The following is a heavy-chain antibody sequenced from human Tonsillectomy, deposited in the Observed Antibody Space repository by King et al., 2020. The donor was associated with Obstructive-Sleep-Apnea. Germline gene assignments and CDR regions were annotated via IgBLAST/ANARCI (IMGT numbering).Heavy chain of an antibody. CDR2: INPNSGGT. CDR3: AREGGYCTNGVCYDYGMDV. J-gene: IGHJ6*02. V-gene: IGHV1-2*04. D-gene: IGHD2-8*01. CDR1: GYTFTGYY. Sequence: VQLVESGAEVKKPGASVKVSCKASGYTFTGYYMHWVRQAPGQGLEWMGWINPNSGGTNYAQKFQGWVTMTRDTPISTAYMELSRLRSDDTAVYYCAREGGYCTNGVCYDYGMDVWGQGTTVTVSS.